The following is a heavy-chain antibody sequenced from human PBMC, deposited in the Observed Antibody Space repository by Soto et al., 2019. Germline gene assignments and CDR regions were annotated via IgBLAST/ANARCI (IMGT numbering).Heavy chain of an antibody. D-gene: IGHD3-3*01. CDR3: ARVRSYDFWSGLGSYYYYGMDV. CDR1: GFTFSSYG. CDR2: IWYDGSNK. Sequence: GGSLRLSCAASGFTFSSYGMHWVRQAPGKGLEWVAVIWYDGSNKYYADSVKGRFTISRDNSKNTLYLQMNSLRAEDTAVYYCARVRSYDFWSGLGSYYYYGMDVWGQGTTVTVSS. V-gene: IGHV3-33*01. J-gene: IGHJ6*02.